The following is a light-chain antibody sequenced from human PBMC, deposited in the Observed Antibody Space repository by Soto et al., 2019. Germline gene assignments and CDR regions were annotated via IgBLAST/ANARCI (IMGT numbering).Light chain of an antibody. Sequence: EIVLAQSPGTLSLSPGDRATLSCKASQSVADNYLAWYQQKPGQAPRLLIYGASSRATGIPDRISGSGSGTDFTLTISSLQSEDFAVYYCQQYGGSPITFGLGTRLEIK. CDR1: QSVADNY. V-gene: IGKV3-20*01. CDR3: QQYGGSPIT. J-gene: IGKJ5*01. CDR2: GAS.